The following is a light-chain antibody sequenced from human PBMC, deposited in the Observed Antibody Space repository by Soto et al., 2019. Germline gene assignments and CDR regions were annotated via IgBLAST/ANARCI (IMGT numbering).Light chain of an antibody. CDR2: GAS. V-gene: IGKV3D-15*01. CDR1: QSVISN. J-gene: IGKJ3*01. CDR3: QQYNDWPFT. Sequence: IVMTQSPVTLSVSPGGRDTLSCRASQSVISNLAWYQHKPGQAPRLLIYGASIRATGIPARFSGSGSGTEFTLTISSLQSEDFAIYFCQQYNDWPFTFGPGTKVDIK.